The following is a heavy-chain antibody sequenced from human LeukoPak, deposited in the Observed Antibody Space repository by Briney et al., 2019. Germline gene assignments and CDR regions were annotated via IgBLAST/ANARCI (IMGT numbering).Heavy chain of an antibody. Sequence: SGGCLRLSCAASRFTFSKYGMRGVRQAPGKGLEWVAFIRFDGSNKNYAASVKGRFTISRDNSKNTLYLQMNSLRAEDTAVYYCAKKGSSSWYHFDYWGQGTLVTVPS. CDR2: IRFDGSNK. CDR3: AKKGSSSWYHFDY. V-gene: IGHV3-30*02. CDR1: RFTFSKYG. D-gene: IGHD6-13*01. J-gene: IGHJ4*02.